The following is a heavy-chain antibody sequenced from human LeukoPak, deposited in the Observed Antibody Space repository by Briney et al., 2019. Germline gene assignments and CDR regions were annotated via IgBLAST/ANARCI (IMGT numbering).Heavy chain of an antibody. Sequence: SETLSLTCTVSGGSISSSSYNWGWIRQPPGKGLEWIGSIHYSGSTSYNPSLKSRVTISVDTSKNQFSLKLSSVTAADTAVYYCARLGQGDSSVYNLDYWGQGTLVTVPS. D-gene: IGHD3-22*01. CDR2: IHYSGST. J-gene: IGHJ4*02. CDR1: GGSISSSSYN. V-gene: IGHV4-39*01. CDR3: ARLGQGDSSVYNLDY.